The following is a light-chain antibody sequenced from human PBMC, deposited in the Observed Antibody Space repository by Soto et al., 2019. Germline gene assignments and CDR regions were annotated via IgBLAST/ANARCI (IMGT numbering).Light chain of an antibody. CDR2: EVS. CDR3: TSYTNSNTYV. CDR1: SSDVGGYDY. Sequence: QSALTQPASVSGSPGQSITISCSGTSSDVGGYDYVSWYQQHPGKAPKLIISEVSNRPSGVSIRFSGSKSGNTASLTISGLQAEDEADYYCTSYTNSNTYVFGTGTKVTVL. J-gene: IGLJ1*01. V-gene: IGLV2-14*01.